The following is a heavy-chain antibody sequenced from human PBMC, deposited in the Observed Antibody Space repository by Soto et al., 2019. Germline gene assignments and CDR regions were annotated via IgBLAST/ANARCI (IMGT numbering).Heavy chain of an antibody. CDR2: ISAYNGNT. Sequence: WASVKVSCKASGYTFTSYGISWVRKAPGQGLEWMGWISAYNGNTNYAQKFQGRVTMTTDTSTSTAYMELRSLRSDDTAVYYCARTLNEWLLGLDWGQGTLVTVSS. D-gene: IGHD3-3*01. V-gene: IGHV1-18*01. CDR3: ARTLNEWLLGLD. CDR1: GYTFTSYG. J-gene: IGHJ4*02.